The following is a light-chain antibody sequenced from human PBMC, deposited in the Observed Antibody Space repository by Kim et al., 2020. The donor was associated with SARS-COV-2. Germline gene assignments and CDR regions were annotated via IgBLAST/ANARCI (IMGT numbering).Light chain of an antibody. CDR3: NSRDSSGNVV. CDR2: GKN. Sequence: VALGPTVRITCQGDSLRSYYASWYQQKPGPAPVLVIYGKNNRPSGIPDRFSGSSSGNTASLTITGAQAEDEADYYCNSRDSSGNVVFGGGTKLTVL. CDR1: SLRSYY. J-gene: IGLJ2*01. V-gene: IGLV3-19*01.